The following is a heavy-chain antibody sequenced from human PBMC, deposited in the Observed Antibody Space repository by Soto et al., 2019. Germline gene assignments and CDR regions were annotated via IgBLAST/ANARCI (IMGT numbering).Heavy chain of an antibody. CDR2: IIPIFGTA. J-gene: IGHJ6*02. D-gene: IGHD3-3*01. CDR1: GGTFSSYA. Sequence: QVQLVQSGAEVKKPGSSVKVSCKASGGTFSSYAISWVRQAPGQGLEWMGGIIPIFGTANYAQKFQGRVTITADESTSTAYMELSSLRSEDTAVDYCARGERITIFGVVIIGGMDVWGQGTTVTVSS. V-gene: IGHV1-69*01. CDR3: ARGERITIFGVVIIGGMDV.